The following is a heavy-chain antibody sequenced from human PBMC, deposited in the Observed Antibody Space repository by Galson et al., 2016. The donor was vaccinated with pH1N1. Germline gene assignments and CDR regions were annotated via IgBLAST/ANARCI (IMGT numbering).Heavy chain of an antibody. J-gene: IGHJ4*02. CDR1: GYTFTGYY. CDR2: INPGSGST. CDR3: ARVLIHSSGYDY. Sequence: SVKVSCKASGYTFTGYYLHCVRQAPGQGLEWMAWINPGSGSTSYAQKFQGRVTLTRDTSINPASMELSRLRFDDTAVYYSARVLIHSSGYDYWGQGTLVTVSS. D-gene: IGHD6-19*01. V-gene: IGHV1-2*02.